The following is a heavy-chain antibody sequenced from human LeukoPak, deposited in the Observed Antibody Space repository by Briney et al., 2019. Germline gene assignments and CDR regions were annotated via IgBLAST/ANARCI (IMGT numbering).Heavy chain of an antibody. CDR1: GGTFSNYA. D-gene: IGHD4-23*01. J-gene: IGHJ4*02. V-gene: IGHV1-69*06. Sequence: SVKVSCKASGGTFSNYAINWVRQAPGQGLEWMGGIIPLFGTPNYAQKSQGRVTITADKSTSTAYMELSSLRSEDTAVYYCARGWLAETTVVTPYNYWGQGTLVTVSS. CDR3: ARGWLAETTVVTPYNY. CDR2: IIPLFGTP.